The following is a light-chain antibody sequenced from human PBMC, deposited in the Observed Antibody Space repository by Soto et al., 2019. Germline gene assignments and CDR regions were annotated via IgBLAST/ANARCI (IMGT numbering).Light chain of an antibody. Sequence: QCVLTQPPSVSGAPGQRVTISCTGSSSNIGAGYDVHWYQQLPGTAPKLLIYGNSNRPSGVPDRFSGSKSGTSASLAITGLQAEDEADYYCQSYDSSLSGYVFGTGTMVTVL. J-gene: IGLJ1*01. CDR1: SSNIGAGYD. V-gene: IGLV1-40*01. CDR3: QSYDSSLSGYV. CDR2: GNS.